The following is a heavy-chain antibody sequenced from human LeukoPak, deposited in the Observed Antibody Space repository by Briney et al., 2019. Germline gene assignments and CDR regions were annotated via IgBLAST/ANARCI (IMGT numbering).Heavy chain of an antibody. CDR3: ARVKCSGGSCYSDY. CDR1: GGSISSYY. Sequence: SETLSLTCTVSGGSISSYYWSWIRQPPGKGREGIGYIYYSGSTNYNPSLKSRVTISVDTSKNQFSLKLSSVTAADTAVYYCARVKCSGGSCYSDYWGQGTLVTVSS. D-gene: IGHD2-15*01. CDR2: IYYSGST. V-gene: IGHV4-59*01. J-gene: IGHJ4*02.